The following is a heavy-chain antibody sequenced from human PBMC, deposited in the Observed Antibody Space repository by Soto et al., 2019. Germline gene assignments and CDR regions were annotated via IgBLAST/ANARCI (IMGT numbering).Heavy chain of an antibody. CDR3: AKDSDSLYYYGMDV. V-gene: IGHV3-23*01. CDR1: GFTFSSYA. CDR2: ISGSGGST. Sequence: AGSLRLSCAASGFTFSSYAMSWVRQAPGKGLEWVSAISGSGGSTYYADSVKGRFTISRDNSKNTLYLQMNSLRAEDTAVYYCAKDSDSLYYYGMDVWGQGTTVTVSS. J-gene: IGHJ6*02. D-gene: IGHD2-21*02.